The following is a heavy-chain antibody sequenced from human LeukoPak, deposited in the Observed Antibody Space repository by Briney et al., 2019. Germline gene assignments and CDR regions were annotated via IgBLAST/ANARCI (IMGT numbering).Heavy chain of an antibody. CDR2: ISGSGGST. V-gene: IGHV3-23*01. CDR3: ATPFYSGYDEPWNRFDY. D-gene: IGHD5-12*01. J-gene: IGHJ4*02. CDR1: GFTFSSYA. Sequence: PGGSLRLSCAASGFTFSSYAMSWVRQAPGKGLEWVSAISGSGGSTYYADSVKGRFTISRDNSKNTLYLQMNSLRAEDTAVNYCATPFYSGYDEPWNRFDYWGQGTLVTVSS.